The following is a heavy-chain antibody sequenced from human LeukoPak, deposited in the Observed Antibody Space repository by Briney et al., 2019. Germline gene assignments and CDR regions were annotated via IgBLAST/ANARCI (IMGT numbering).Heavy chain of an antibody. CDR3: ARDYGAFDI. Sequence: GASVKVSCKASGYTFTSYYMHWVRQAPGQGLEWMGWINPNSGGTNYAQKFQGRVTITADKSTSTAYMELSSLRSEDTAVYYCARDYGAFDIWGQGTMVTVSS. V-gene: IGHV1-2*02. CDR1: GYTFTSYY. CDR2: INPNSGGT. D-gene: IGHD3-10*01. J-gene: IGHJ3*02.